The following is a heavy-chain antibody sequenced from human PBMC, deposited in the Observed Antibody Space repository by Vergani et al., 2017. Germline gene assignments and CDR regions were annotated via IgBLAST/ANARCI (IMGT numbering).Heavy chain of an antibody. V-gene: IGHV5-51*01. D-gene: IGHD2-2*01. CDR3: ARLNSVVVPAAGKSGFDP. J-gene: IGHJ5*02. Sequence: EVQLVQSGAEVKKPGESLKISCKGSGYSFTSYWIGWVRQMPGKGLEWMGIIYPGDSDTRYSPSFQGQVTISADKSISTDYLQWSSLKASDTAMYYCARLNSVVVPAAGKSGFDPWGQGTLVTVSS. CDR2: IYPGDSDT. CDR1: GYSFTSYW.